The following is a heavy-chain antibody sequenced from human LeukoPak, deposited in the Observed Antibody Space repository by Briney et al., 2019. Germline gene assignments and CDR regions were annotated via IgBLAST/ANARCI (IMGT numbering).Heavy chain of an antibody. J-gene: IGHJ5*01. D-gene: IGHD2-2*02. CDR2: IYTSGST. Sequence: SETLSLTCTVSGGSISSYYWSWIRQPAGKGLEWIGRIYTSGSTNYNPSLKSRVTMSVDTSKNQFSLELTSVTAAGTAIFYCARLRPLLDQLLYFAFDSWGQGILVTVSS. CDR1: GGSISSYY. CDR3: ARLRPLLDQLLYFAFDS. V-gene: IGHV4-4*07.